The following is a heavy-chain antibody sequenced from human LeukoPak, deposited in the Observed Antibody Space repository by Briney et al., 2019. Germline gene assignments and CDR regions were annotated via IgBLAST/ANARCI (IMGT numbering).Heavy chain of an antibody. CDR3: ARSGEGDSSVWYFDL. CDR1: GGTFSSYA. V-gene: IGHV1-69*13. J-gene: IGHJ2*01. D-gene: IGHD3-22*01. Sequence: SVKVSCKASGGTFSSYAISWVRQAPGQGPEWMGGIIPIFGTANYAQKFQGRVTITADESTSTAYMELSSLRSEDTAVYYCARSGEGDSSVWYFDLRGRGTLVTVSS. CDR2: IIPIFGTA.